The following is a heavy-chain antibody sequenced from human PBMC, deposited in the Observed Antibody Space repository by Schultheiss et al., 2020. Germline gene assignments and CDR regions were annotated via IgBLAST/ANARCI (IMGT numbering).Heavy chain of an antibody. V-gene: IGHV3-9*01. CDR1: GFTFDDYA. Sequence: GGSLRLSCAASGFTFDDYAMHWVRQAPGKGLEWVSGISWNSGSIGYADSVKGRFTISRDNSKNTLYLQMNSLRAEDTATYYCARPKYTNSWYGNFWGQGTLVTVSS. J-gene: IGHJ4*02. CDR2: ISWNSGSI. D-gene: IGHD6-13*01. CDR3: ARPKYTNSWYGNF.